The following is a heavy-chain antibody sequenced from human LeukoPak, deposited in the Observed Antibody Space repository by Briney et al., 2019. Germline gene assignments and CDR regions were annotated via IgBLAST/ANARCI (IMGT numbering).Heavy chain of an antibody. CDR1: GFTFSRYE. D-gene: IGHD3-22*01. CDR3: ARDRDSSGYGFDY. V-gene: IGHV3-48*03. Sequence: PGGSLRLSCAASGFTFSRYEMNWVRQAPGQGLEWGGYISTSGSSIYYAASVKGRFTISRDNAKNSLYLQMNSLRAEDTAVYYCARDRDSSGYGFDYWGQGTLVTVSS. CDR2: ISTSGSSI. J-gene: IGHJ4*02.